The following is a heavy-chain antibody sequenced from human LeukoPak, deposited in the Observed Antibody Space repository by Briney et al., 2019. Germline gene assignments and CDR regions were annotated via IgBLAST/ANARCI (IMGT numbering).Heavy chain of an antibody. V-gene: IGHV3-64D*09. J-gene: IGHJ4*02. CDR2: ISSNGGAT. Sequence: GGSLRLSCAASGFTFSSYAMRWVRQAPGKGLEYVSAISSNGGATYYADSVKGSFTISGDNSKNTLYLNMSILRAEATDVYCGVKVQQTETQRYFEYWGQRT. CDR3: VKVQQTETQRYFEY. CDR1: GFTFSSYA. D-gene: IGHD6-25*01.